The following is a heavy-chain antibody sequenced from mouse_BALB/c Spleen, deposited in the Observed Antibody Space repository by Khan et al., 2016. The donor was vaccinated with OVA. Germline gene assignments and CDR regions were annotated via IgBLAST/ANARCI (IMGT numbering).Heavy chain of an antibody. CDR1: GFSLTTYG. D-gene: IGHD2-3*01. CDR3: ARWFDGYSSLYAMDY. CDR2: IWSDGST. Sequence: VQLVESGPGLVAPSQSLPITCTVSGFSLTTYGVHWVRQPPGKGLEWLVVIWSDGSTNYNSVLKSRLSISKDNSKSQVFLKMNSLQTDDTAMYYCARWFDGYSSLYAMDYWGQGTSVTVSS. J-gene: IGHJ4*01. V-gene: IGHV2-6*02.